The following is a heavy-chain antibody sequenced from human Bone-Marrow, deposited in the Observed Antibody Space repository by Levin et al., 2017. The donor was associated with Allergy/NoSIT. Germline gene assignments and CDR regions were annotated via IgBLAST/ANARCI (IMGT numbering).Heavy chain of an antibody. CDR3: TREGIVVVPAAIIAAADSFDY. D-gene: IGHD2-2*01. J-gene: IGHJ4*02. Sequence: SCTASGFTFGDYAMSWFRQAPGKGLEWVGFIRSKAYGGTTEYAASVKGRFTISRDDSKSIAYLQMNSLKTEDTAVYYCTREGIVVVPAAIIAAADSFDYWGQGTLVTVSS. CDR1: GFTFGDYA. V-gene: IGHV3-49*03. CDR2: IRSKAYGGTT.